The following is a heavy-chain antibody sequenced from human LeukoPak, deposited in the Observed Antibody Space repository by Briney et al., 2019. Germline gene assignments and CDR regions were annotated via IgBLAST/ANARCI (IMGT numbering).Heavy chain of an antibody. CDR1: GFTFSSYE. V-gene: IGHV3-48*03. Sequence: PGGSLRLSCAASGFTFSSYEMNWVRQAPGKGLEWVSYISSSGSTIYYADSVKGRFTISRDNAKNSLYLQMNSLRAEDTAVYCCARVYEYTSGWYRNDYWGQGTLVTVSS. CDR2: ISSSGSTI. J-gene: IGHJ4*02. D-gene: IGHD6-13*01. CDR3: ARVYEYTSGWYRNDY.